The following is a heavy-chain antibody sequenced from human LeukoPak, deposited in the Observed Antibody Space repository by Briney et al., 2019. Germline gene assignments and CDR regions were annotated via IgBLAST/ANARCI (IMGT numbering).Heavy chain of an antibody. CDR3: ARLDSSGYSPDY. CDR2: IYHSGST. V-gene: IGHV4-38-2*02. CDR1: GYSISSGYY. D-gene: IGHD3-22*01. Sequence: SETLSLTCTASGYSISSGYYWGWIRQPPGKGLEWIGSIYHSGSTYYNPSLKSRVTISVDTSKNQFSLKLSSVTAADTAVYYCARLDSSGYSPDYWGQGTLVTVSS. J-gene: IGHJ4*02.